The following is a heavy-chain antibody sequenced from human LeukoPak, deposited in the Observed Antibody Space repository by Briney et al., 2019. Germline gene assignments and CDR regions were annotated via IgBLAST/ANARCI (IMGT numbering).Heavy chain of an antibody. D-gene: IGHD2-2*02. Sequence: GGSLRLSCAASGFTFSSYSMNWVRQAPGKGLEWVSSIGSSSSFIYYADSVKGRFTISRDNAKNSLYLQMNSLRAEDTAVYYCARDRMVVPAAIPDYWGQGTLVTVSS. CDR1: GFTFSSYS. CDR3: ARDRMVVPAAIPDY. CDR2: IGSSSSFI. V-gene: IGHV3-21*01. J-gene: IGHJ4*02.